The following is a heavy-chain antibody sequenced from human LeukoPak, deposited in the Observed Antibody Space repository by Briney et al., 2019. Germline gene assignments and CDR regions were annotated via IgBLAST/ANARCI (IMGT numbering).Heavy chain of an antibody. Sequence: SQTLSLTCTVSGGSISNGAYYWTWIRQAPGKGLEWIGYSHYSGNTYYNPSLKSRATISVDRSKNQFSLKLTSVTAADTAIYYCAREAPSTWYNWLDPWGQGTLVTVSS. J-gene: IGHJ5*02. CDR2: SHYSGNT. CDR1: GGSISNGAYY. D-gene: IGHD6-13*01. CDR3: AREAPSTWYNWLDP. V-gene: IGHV4-30-4*01.